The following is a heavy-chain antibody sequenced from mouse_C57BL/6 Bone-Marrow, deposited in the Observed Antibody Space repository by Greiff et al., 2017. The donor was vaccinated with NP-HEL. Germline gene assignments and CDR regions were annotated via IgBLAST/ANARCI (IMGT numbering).Heavy chain of an antibody. V-gene: IGHV1-82*01. CDR2: IYPGDGDT. Sequence: VQLQQSGPELVKPGASVKISCKASGYAFSSSWMNWVKQRPGKGLEWIGRIYPGDGDTNYNGKFKGKATLTADKSSSTAYMQLSSLTSEDSAVYFCARKEDRYFDVWGTGTTVTVSS. J-gene: IGHJ1*03. CDR1: GYAFSSSW. CDR3: ARKEDRYFDV.